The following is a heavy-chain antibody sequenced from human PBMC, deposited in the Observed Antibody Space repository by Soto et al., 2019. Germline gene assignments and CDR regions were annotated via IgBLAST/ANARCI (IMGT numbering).Heavy chain of an antibody. CDR2: ISSSSSTI. CDR3: ASSYDYGDLWYYDYGMDV. Sequence: EVQLVESGGGLVQPGGSLRLSCAASGFTFSSYSMNWVRQAPGKGLEWVSYISSSSSTIYYADSVKGRFTISRDNAKNSLYLQMNSLRAEDTAVYYCASSYDYGDLWYYDYGMDVWGQGTTVTVSS. J-gene: IGHJ6*02. V-gene: IGHV3-48*01. D-gene: IGHD4-17*01. CDR1: GFTFSSYS.